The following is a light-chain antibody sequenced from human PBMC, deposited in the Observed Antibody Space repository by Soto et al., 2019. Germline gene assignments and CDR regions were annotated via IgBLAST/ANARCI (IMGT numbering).Light chain of an antibody. CDR3: QQRTALPPIP. CDR2: DST. J-gene: IGKJ5*01. Sequence: VLTQSQATKNMSPGERVTLSCRVSQIIPPSFAWYQQKSRKPPRLVIYDSTLRANGVPDRFGGSRSGTEFTLTIHCLYPEDFAMYYCQQRTALPPIPFGHVTLLE. CDR1: QIIPPS. V-gene: IGKV3-11*01.